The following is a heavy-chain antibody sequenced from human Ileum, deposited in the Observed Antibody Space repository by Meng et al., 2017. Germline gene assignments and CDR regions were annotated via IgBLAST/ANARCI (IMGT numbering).Heavy chain of an antibody. D-gene: IGHD2-8*01. J-gene: IGHJ4*02. CDR2: INHSGST. V-gene: IGHV4-34*01. CDR1: GGSFSVYY. Sequence: QVQLQRWGAGLLQPSDTLSLTCAVLGGSFSVYYWSWIRQPPGKGLEWIGEINHSGSTNYNPSLKSRVTISVDTSKNQFSLKLSSVTAADTAVYYCARVSSMIMVYGGSYFDYWGQGTLVTVSS. CDR3: ARVSSMIMVYGGSYFDY.